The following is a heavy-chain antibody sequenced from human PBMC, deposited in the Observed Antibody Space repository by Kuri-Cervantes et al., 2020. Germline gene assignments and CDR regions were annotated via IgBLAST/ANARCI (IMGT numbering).Heavy chain of an antibody. Sequence: GGSLRLSCKGSGYSFTSYWIGWVRQMPGKGLEWMGIIYPGDSDTRYSPSFQGQVTTSADKSISTAYLQWSSLKASDTAMYYCARLGYYGSGSMDVWGQGTTVTVSS. D-gene: IGHD3-10*01. CDR3: ARLGYYGSGSMDV. CDR2: IYPGDSDT. CDR1: GYSFTSYW. V-gene: IGHV5-51*01. J-gene: IGHJ6*02.